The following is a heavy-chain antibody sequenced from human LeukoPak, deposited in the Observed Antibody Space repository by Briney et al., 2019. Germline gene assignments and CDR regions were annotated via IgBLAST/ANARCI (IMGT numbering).Heavy chain of an antibody. D-gene: IGHD2-2*01. J-gene: IGHJ4*02. CDR1: GYIFNSYG. V-gene: IGHV1-18*01. CDR3: ARGGVSNSWYRTPDY. Sequence: ASVKVSCKASGYIFNSYGISWVRQAPGQGLEWMGWISTYNGNANYAQSPQGRVTMTTDTSTSTAYMELRSLRSDDTAVYYCARGGVSNSWYRTPDYWGQGTLVTVSS. CDR2: ISTYNGNA.